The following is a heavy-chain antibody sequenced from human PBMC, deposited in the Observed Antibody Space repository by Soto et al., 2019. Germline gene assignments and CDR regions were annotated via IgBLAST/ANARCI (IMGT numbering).Heavy chain of an antibody. CDR3: ARGQHIAARPGADGYYYYGMDV. CDR1: GFAFSSYA. CDR2: ISYDGSNK. Sequence: PVGSLRLSCAASGFAFSSYAMHWVRQAPGKGLEWVAVISYDGSNKYYADSVKGRFTISRDNSKNTLYLQMNSLRAEDTAVYYCARGQHIAARPGADGYYYYGMDVWGQGTTVTVPS. J-gene: IGHJ6*02. V-gene: IGHV3-30-3*01. D-gene: IGHD6-6*01.